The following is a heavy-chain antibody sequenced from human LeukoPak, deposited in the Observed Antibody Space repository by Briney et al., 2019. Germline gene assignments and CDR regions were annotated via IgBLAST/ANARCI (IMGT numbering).Heavy chain of an antibody. J-gene: IGHJ6*03. CDR1: GGSISNYY. CDR2: IYYSGTT. V-gene: IGHV4-59*12. D-gene: IGHD6-6*01. CDR3: AREYSSSDDLGYYYYMDV. Sequence: SETLSLTCTVSGGSISNYYWNWIRQPPGKGLEWIGYIYYSGTTNYNPSLKSRVSMSVDTSKNQFSLKLSSVTAADTAVYYCAREYSSSDDLGYYYYMDVWGKGTTVTVSS.